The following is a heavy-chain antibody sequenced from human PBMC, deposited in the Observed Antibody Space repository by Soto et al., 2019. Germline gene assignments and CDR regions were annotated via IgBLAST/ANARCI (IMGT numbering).Heavy chain of an antibody. D-gene: IGHD2-2*01. CDR2: IIPIFGTA. CDR3: ARDLGCSSTSFYLNWFDP. V-gene: IGHV1-69*01. J-gene: IGHJ5*02. CDR1: GGTFSSYA. Sequence: QVQLVQSGAEVKKPGSSVKVSCKASGGTFSSYAISWVRQAPGQGLEWMGGIIPIFGTANYAQKFQGRVTITADESTSTAYMELSSLRSEDTAVYYCARDLGCSSTSFYLNWFDPWGQGTLVTVSS.